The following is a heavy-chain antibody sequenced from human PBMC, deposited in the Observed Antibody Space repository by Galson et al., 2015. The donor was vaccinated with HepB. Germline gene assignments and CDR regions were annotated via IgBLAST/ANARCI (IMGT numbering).Heavy chain of an antibody. CDR3: ARGYSVSWYSGLGY. J-gene: IGHJ4*02. V-gene: IGHV3-53*01. Sequence: SLRLSCAASGFTVSPTYMNWVRQAPGKGLEWVSLIYSGGDTYYADSVRGRFTITRDESKNTLYLQMNTLRAEDTAVYYCARGYSVSWYSGLGYWGQGTLVTVSS. D-gene: IGHD6-13*01. CDR1: GFTVSPTY. CDR2: IYSGGDT.